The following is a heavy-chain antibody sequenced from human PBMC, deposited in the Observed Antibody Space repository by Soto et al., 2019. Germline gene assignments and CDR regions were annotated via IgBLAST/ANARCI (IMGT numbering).Heavy chain of an antibody. J-gene: IGHJ3*02. CDR2: ISGSGGST. D-gene: IGHD3-22*01. V-gene: IGHV3-23*01. Sequence: GGSLRLSCAASGFTFSSYAMSWVRQAPGKGLEWVSAISGSGGSTYYADSVKGRFTISRDNSKNTLYLQMNSLRAEDTAVYYCDGYYDSSGWVPDAFDIWGQGTMVTV. CDR3: DGYYDSSGWVPDAFDI. CDR1: GFTFSSYA.